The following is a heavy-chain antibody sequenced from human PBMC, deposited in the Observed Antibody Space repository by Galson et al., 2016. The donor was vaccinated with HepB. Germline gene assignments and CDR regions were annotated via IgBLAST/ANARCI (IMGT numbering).Heavy chain of an antibody. D-gene: IGHD6-13*01. V-gene: IGHV3-11*06. CDR1: GFIFSDYY. J-gene: IGHJ3*02. Sequence: SLRLSCAASGFIFSDYYMSWIRQATGKGLEWVSYITTTSSYTNYADSVKGRFTISRDNAQNSVFLQMNSLRVEDTAMYFCMSGYTSGIWGQGTMVTVSS. CDR2: ITTTSSYT. CDR3: MSGYTSGI.